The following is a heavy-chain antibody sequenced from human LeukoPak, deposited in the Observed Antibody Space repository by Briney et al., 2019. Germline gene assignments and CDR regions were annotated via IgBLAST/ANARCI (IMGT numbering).Heavy chain of an antibody. CDR2: FDPEDGET. D-gene: IGHD3-22*01. V-gene: IGHV1-24*01. Sequence: ASVKVSCKVSGYTLTELSMHWVREGPGKGLEWLGGFDPEDGETIYAQKFQGRVTMTEDTSTDTAYMELSSLRSEDTAVYYCATVTHYYDSSGYHFHRPIDYWGQGTLVIVSS. CDR3: ATVTHYYDSSGYHFHRPIDY. CDR1: GYTLTELS. J-gene: IGHJ4*02.